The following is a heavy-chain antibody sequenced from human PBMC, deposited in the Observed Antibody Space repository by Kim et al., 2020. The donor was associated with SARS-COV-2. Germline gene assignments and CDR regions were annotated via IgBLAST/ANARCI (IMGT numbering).Heavy chain of an antibody. CDR2: IDATSRHI. J-gene: IGHJ4*02. D-gene: IGHD4-4*01. Sequence: GGSLRLSCATSGFTFTSHSLNWVRQPPGKGLEWVSSIDATSRHIFEADSVKGRFTIFRDNAKTSLYLQMNSLRVEDTAVYYCARDYREVGFEYWSQGTLVTVSS. CDR3: ARDYREVGFEY. V-gene: IGHV3-21*01. CDR1: GFTFTSHS.